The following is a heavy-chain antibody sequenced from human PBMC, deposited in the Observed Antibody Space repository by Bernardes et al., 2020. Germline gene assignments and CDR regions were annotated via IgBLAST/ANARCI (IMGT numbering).Heavy chain of an antibody. D-gene: IGHD3-22*01. CDR2: TFYSGST. CDR3: ARLGYYERCNWFDP. CDR1: GGSISSSSYY. J-gene: IGHJ5*02. Sequence: SETLSLTCTVSGGSISSSSYYWGWIRQPPGKGLEWIGSTFYSGSTYYNPSLKSRVTISVHTSKNQFSLKLSSVTAANTAVYYCARLGYYERCNWFDPWGQGTLVTVSS. V-gene: IGHV4-39*01.